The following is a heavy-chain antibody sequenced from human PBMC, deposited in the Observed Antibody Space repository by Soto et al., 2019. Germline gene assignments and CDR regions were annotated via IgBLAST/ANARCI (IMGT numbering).Heavy chain of an antibody. Sequence: EVHLLESGGALVQPGGSLTLSCAASGFSFSDYAMSWVRQAPGKGREWVSRISRTGDSAYYADSVKGRFAISRDRSKNRLSLQMNSLRVEDTAVYYCAKGPDGSGYYHNWFDSWGQGTLITVSS. J-gene: IGHJ5*01. CDR2: ISRTGDSA. CDR3: AKGPDGSGYYHNWFDS. CDR1: GFSFSDYA. D-gene: IGHD3-22*01. V-gene: IGHV3-23*01.